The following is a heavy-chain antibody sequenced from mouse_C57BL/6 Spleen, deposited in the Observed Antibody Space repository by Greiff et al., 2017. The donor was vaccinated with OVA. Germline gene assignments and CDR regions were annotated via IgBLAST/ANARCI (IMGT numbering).Heavy chain of an antibody. Sequence: VKLMESGPELVQPGASVKISCKASGYAFSSSWLNWVKQRPGKGLEWIGRIYPGDGDTNYNGKFKGKATLTADKSSSTAYMQLSSLTSEDSAVYFCARYPDYFDYWGQGTTLTVSS. J-gene: IGHJ2*01. CDR3: ARYPDYFDY. CDR2: IYPGDGDT. V-gene: IGHV1-82*01. CDR1: GYAFSSSW.